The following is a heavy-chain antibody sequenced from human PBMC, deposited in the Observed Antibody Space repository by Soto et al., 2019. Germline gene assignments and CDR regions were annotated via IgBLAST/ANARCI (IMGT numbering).Heavy chain of an antibody. D-gene: IGHD1-26*01. CDR1: GSSISPYY. V-gene: IGHV4-59*01. CDR3: AREKDRILGGYAFGY. CDR2: LFYRGTA. Sequence: SETLSLTCSVSGSSISPYYWTWLRQAPGKGLEWIGYLFYRGTATYNPALRSRVTISLDTSKKQVSLRLSSVTAADTAVYYCAREKDRILGGYAFGYWGPGTTLTVSS. J-gene: IGHJ3*01.